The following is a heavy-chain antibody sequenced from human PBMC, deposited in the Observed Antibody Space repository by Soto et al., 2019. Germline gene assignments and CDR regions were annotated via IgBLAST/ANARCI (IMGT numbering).Heavy chain of an antibody. CDR1: GFAVNSNY. D-gene: IGHD2-2*01. V-gene: IGHV3-53*01. Sequence: EVQLVASGGGLIQPGGSLRLSCAASGFAVNSNYMSWVRQAPGKGLEWVSVIYGGGTTYYSDSVKGRFTISRDNSKNTVFLQMNSLRAEDTAAYYCVRTSIYWGQGTRVIVSS. CDR3: VRTSIY. CDR2: IYGGGTT. J-gene: IGHJ4*02.